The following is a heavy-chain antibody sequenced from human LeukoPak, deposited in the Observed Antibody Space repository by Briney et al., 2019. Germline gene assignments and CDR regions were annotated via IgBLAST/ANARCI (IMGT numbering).Heavy chain of an antibody. CDR2: IYRDGTT. CDR1: GFTVSSNF. J-gene: IGHJ4*02. V-gene: IGHV3-53*01. Sequence: GGSLRLSCAASGFTVSSNFMTWVRQAPGKGLEWASVIYRDGTTYYADSVKGRFTISRDTSRNTLDLQMNSLRAEDTAVYYCAKTGGPWDWGQGALVTVSS. D-gene: IGHD7-27*01. CDR3: AKTGGPWD.